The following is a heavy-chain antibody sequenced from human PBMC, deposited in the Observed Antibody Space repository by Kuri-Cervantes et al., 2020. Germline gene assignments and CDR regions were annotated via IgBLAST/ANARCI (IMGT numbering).Heavy chain of an antibody. D-gene: IGHD1-1*01. CDR1: GFTFSSYS. J-gene: IGHJ4*02. CDR2: IRASGSNT. V-gene: IGHV3-23*01. CDR3: AKDHFGNSKLFDS. Sequence: ETLSLTCAASGFTFSSYSMNWVRQAPGKGLEWVSGIRASGSNTYYAASVKGRFTISRDNSKNTLYLQMNSLRAEDTAVYYCAKDHFGNSKLFDSWGRGTLVTVSS.